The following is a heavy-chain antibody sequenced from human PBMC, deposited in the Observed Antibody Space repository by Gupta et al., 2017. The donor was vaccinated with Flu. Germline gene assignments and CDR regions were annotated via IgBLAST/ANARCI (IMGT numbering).Heavy chain of an antibody. V-gene: IGHV1-2*06. Sequence: HVQLVQSGTGVTQPGASVKVSCQASGYTFDAYYIHWVRPAPGQGLEWVGRINPHSGTTNEQHKFQGRLTVTMDASSSTAYMDLSRLRSDDTAVYYCARERHCSTASCYRWFDPWGQGTLVTVSS. CDR3: ARERHCSTASCYRWFDP. CDR1: GYTFDAYY. J-gene: IGHJ5*02. D-gene: IGHD2-2*02. CDR2: INPHSGTT.